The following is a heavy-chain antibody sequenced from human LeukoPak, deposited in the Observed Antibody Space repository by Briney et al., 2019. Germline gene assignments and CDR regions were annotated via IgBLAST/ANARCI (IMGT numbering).Heavy chain of an antibody. CDR1: GFTFSNYA. CDR3: ARSYDSVTYYYYGMDV. Sequence: GGSLRLSCAASGFTFSNYAMSWVRQAPGKGLEWVSAISGSGGSTYYADSVKGRFTISRDNSKNTLYLQLNSLRAEDTAVYYCARSYDSVTYYYYGMDVWGQGTTVTVSS. V-gene: IGHV3-23*01. CDR2: ISGSGGST. J-gene: IGHJ6*02. D-gene: IGHD3-22*01.